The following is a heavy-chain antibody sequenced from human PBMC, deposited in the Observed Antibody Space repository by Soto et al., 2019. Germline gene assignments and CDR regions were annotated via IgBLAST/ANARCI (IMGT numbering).Heavy chain of an antibody. J-gene: IGHJ6*02. V-gene: IGHV1-69*13. CDR2: IIPIFGTA. CDR3: ARSYGSGSSRYYYYGMDV. D-gene: IGHD3-10*01. CDR1: GGTFSSYA. Sequence: ASVKVSCKASGGTFSSYAISWVRQVPGQGLEWMGGIIPIFGTANYAQKFQGRVTITADESTNTAYMELSSLRSEDTAVYYCARSYGSGSSRYYYYGMDVWGQGTTVTVSS.